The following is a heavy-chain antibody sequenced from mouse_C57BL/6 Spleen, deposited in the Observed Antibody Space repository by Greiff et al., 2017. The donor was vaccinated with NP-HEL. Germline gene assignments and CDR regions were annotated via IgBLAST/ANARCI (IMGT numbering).Heavy chain of an antibody. J-gene: IGHJ4*01. Sequence: DVQLVESGGGLVQPGGSLSLSCAASGFTFTDYYMGWVRQPPGKALEWLGFIRNKANGYTTEYSASVKGRFTISRDNSQSILYLQMNALRAEDSATYYCARYHYYYAMDYWGQGTSVTVSS. CDR3: ARYHYYYAMDY. V-gene: IGHV7-3*01. CDR1: GFTFTDYY. CDR2: IRNKANGYTT.